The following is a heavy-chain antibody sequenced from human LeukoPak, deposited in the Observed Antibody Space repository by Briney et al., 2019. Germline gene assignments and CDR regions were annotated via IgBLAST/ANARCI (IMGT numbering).Heavy chain of an antibody. Sequence: GGSLRLSCAASGFTFSSYGMHWVRQAPGKGLERVAFIRYDGSNKYYADSVKGRFTISRDNSKNTLYLQMNSLRAEDTAVYYCAKDLISRYYGSGSWNGPSWFDPWGQGTLVTVSS. CDR3: AKDLISRYYGSGSWNGPSWFDP. CDR1: GFTFSSYG. J-gene: IGHJ5*02. V-gene: IGHV3-30*02. D-gene: IGHD3-10*01. CDR2: IRYDGSNK.